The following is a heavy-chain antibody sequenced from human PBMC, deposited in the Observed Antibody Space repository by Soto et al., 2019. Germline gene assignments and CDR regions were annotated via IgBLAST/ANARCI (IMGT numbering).Heavy chain of an antibody. CDR3: ARGEANDYVWGSYRYHNYFDY. J-gene: IGHJ4*02. CDR1: GGSISSGDYY. CDR2: IYYNGSP. Sequence: SETLSLTCTVSGGSISSGDYYWSWIRQPPGKGLEWIGYIYYNGSPYSNPSLKSRVTISVDTSKNQFSLKVSSVTAADTAVYYCARGEANDYVWGSYRYHNYFDYWGQGTLVTVSS. D-gene: IGHD3-16*02. V-gene: IGHV4-30-4*01.